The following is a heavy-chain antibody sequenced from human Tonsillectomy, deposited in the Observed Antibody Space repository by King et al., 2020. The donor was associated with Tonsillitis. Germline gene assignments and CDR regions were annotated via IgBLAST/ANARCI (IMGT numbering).Heavy chain of an antibody. CDR1: GFTFSRYW. CDR2: IKSDGTRT. D-gene: IGHD1-26*01. V-gene: IGHV3-74*01. CDR3: AREIEEGSDAFDV. J-gene: IGHJ3*01. Sequence: VQLVESGGGLVQPGGSLRISCAASGFTFSRYWMHWVRQVPGKGLVWVSRIKSDGTRTAYADSVKGRVTISRDNAKNTLYLQMHSLRVEDTAVYYCAREIEEGSDAFDVWGQGTIVT.